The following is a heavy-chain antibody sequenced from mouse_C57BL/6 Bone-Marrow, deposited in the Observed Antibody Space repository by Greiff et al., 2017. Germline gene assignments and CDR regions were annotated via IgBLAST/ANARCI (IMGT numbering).Heavy chain of an antibody. CDR2: INPNYGTT. D-gene: IGHD2-4*01. CDR1: GYSFTDYN. CDR3: ARGYDYDYAMDY. Sequence: EVQLQESGPELVKPGASVKISCKASGYSFTDYNMNWVKQSNGKSLEWLGVINPNYGTTSYNQKFKGKATLTVDQSSSPAYMQLNSLTSEDSAVYYCARGYDYDYAMDYWGQGTSVTVSS. J-gene: IGHJ4*01. V-gene: IGHV1-39*01.